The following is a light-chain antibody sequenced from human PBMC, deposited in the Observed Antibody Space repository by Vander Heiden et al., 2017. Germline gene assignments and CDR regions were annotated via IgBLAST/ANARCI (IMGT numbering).Light chain of an antibody. CDR1: SSTIGAGYD. V-gene: IGLV1-40*01. Sequence: QSVLTQPPSVSGAPGQRVTISCTGSSSTIGAGYDVHWYHQLPGTAPKLLIDGNSNRPSGVPDRFSGSKSGTSASLAITGLQAEDEADYYCQSYDSSLSVLVFGGGTKLTGL. CDR2: GNS. CDR3: QSYDSSLSVLV. J-gene: IGLJ2*01.